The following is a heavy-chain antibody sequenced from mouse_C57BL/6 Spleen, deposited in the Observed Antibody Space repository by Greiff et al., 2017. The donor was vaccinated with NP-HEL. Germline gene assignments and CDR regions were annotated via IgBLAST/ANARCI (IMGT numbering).Heavy chain of an antibody. CDR3: ERNAYYGSSYEAVRYYFDY. CDR2: IDPSDSET. Sequence: QVQLQQPGAELVRPGSSVKLSCKASGYTFTSYWMHWVKQRPIQGLEWIGNIDPSDSETHYNQKFKDKATLTVDKSSSTAYMQLSSLTSEDSAVYYSERNAYYGSSYEAVRYYFDYWGQGATLTVSS. CDR1: GYTFTSYW. D-gene: IGHD1-1*01. J-gene: IGHJ2*01. V-gene: IGHV1-52*01.